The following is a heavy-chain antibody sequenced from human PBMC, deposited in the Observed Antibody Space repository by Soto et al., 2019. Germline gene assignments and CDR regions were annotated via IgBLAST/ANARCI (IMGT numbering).Heavy chain of an antibody. D-gene: IGHD5-12*01. CDR1: GYTFITSYY. V-gene: IGHV1-46*01. CDR3: ARDTGYEHDALDI. Sequence: ASVKVSCKASGYTFITSYYTHCVRHAPRQGLEWMGIINPTGTMTKYSERFQGRLTMTRDTSTSTDYMELSTLTSEDTAVYFCARDTGYEHDALDIWGQGTMVPVS. CDR2: INPTGTMT. J-gene: IGHJ3*02.